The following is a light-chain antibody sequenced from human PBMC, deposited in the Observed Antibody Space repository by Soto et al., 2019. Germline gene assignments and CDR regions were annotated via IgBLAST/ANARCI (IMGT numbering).Light chain of an antibody. CDR3: CSYAGSSTYV. V-gene: IGLV2-23*01. Sequence: QSALTQPASVSGSPGQWITICCTGTSSDVGSYNLVSWYQQHPGKAPKLMIYEGSKRPSGVSNRFSGSKSGNTASLTISGLQAEDEADYYCCSYAGSSTYVFGTGTKLTVL. J-gene: IGLJ1*01. CDR2: EGS. CDR1: SSDVGSYNL.